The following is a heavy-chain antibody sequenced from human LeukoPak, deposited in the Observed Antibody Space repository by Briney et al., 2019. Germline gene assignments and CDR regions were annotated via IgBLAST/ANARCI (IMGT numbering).Heavy chain of an antibody. CDR1: GGSISRYY. J-gene: IGHJ4*02. Sequence: SETLSLTCTVSGGSISRYYGSWIRQPAGKGLEWIGRIYGSGSTNYNPSLKSRVTMSTDTSKNQFSLNLRSVTAADTAVYYCATGEGYGDYLPFHSWGQGTLVTVSS. D-gene: IGHD4-17*01. V-gene: IGHV4-4*07. CDR3: ATGEGYGDYLPFHS. CDR2: IYGSGST.